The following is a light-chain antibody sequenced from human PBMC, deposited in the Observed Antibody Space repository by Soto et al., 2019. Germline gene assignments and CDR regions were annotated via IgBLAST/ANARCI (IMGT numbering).Light chain of an antibody. CDR1: SSDIGAYKY. V-gene: IGLV2-14*01. CDR3: FSYTTSTSLV. Sequence: QSVLTQPASVSGSPGQSITISCTGTSSDIGAYKYVSWYQQHPGKAPRLMIYEVSNRPSGVSNRFSGSKSGNTASLTISGLQAEDEADYYCFSYTTSTSLVFGGGTKLTVL. J-gene: IGLJ2*01. CDR2: EVS.